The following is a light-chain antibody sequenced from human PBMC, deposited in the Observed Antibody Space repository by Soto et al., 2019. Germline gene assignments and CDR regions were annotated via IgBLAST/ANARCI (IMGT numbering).Light chain of an antibody. CDR2: EVR. Sequence: QSALTQSASGSGSPGQSITISCTGTSSDVGAYSSVSWFQQHPGKAPRLMIYEVRSRPSGLSNRFSGSKSGNTASLTISGLQAEDEADYYCSSYTSNTSLVFGTGTKAIVL. J-gene: IGLJ1*01. CDR1: SSDVGAYSS. V-gene: IGLV2-14*01. CDR3: SSYTSNTSLV.